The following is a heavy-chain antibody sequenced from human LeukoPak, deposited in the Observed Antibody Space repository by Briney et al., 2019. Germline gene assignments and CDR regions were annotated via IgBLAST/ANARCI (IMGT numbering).Heavy chain of an antibody. CDR3: TRDYYGAGAK. Sequence: GGSLRLSCEVSGYTFSDSWMNWVRQTPGKGLVWVSIIDFDGSTTTYADSAKGRFTISRDNAKNTLYLQMNSLRAEDTGVYYCTRDYYGAGAKWGQGVLVTVSS. CDR2: IDFDGSTT. D-gene: IGHD3-10*01. CDR1: GYTFSDSW. V-gene: IGHV3-74*01. J-gene: IGHJ4*02.